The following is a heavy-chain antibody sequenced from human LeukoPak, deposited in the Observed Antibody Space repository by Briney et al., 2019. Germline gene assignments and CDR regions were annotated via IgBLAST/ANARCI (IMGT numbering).Heavy chain of an antibody. CDR3: ARGYGYYFES. V-gene: IGHV4-59*03. CDR1: GGSISSYY. CDR2: IYSSGST. J-gene: IGHJ4*02. Sequence: SGTLSLTCTVSGGSISSYYWNRIRQPPGKGLEWIGYIYSSGSTNYNPSLKSRVAISVDTSRNQFSLKLSSVTTADTAVYYCARGYGYYFESWGQGTLVTVSS. D-gene: IGHD5-18*01.